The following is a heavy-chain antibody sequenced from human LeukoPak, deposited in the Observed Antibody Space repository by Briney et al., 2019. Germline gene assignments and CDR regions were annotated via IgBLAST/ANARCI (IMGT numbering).Heavy chain of an antibody. D-gene: IGHD6-6*01. CDR3: ARWYSSSGYLDY. J-gene: IGHJ4*02. CDR2: IYHSGNT. CDR1: GYSISSGYY. Sequence: KPSETLSLTCAVSGYSISSGYYWGWTRQPPGKGLEWIGSIYHSGNTNYNPSLRSRVTISVDTSKNQFSLKVSSVTAADTALYYCARWYSSSGYLDYWGQGTLVTVSS. V-gene: IGHV4-38-2*01.